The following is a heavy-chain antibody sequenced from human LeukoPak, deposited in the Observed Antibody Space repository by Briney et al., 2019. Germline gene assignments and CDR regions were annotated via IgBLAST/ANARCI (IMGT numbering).Heavy chain of an antibody. V-gene: IGHV3-33*01. CDR3: ARGGSGGNYYGMDV. CDR1: GFTFSSYG. D-gene: IGHD2-15*01. CDR2: IWDDGGNK. Sequence: PGRSLRLSCAAAGFTFSSYGMHWVRQSPRKRLWWVAVIWDDGGNKYYAVSVKGRFTISRDNSKNTLYLQMNSLRAEDTAVYYCARGGSGGNYYGMDVWGQGTTVTVSS. J-gene: IGHJ6*02.